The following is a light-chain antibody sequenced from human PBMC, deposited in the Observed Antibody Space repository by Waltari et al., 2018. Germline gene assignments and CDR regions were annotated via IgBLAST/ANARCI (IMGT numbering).Light chain of an antibody. J-gene: IGLJ3*02. CDR3: SSYAGSVV. CDR2: GVN. V-gene: IGLV2-23*02. CDR1: RSAIGSYNV. Sequence: QSALTQPASVSGSRGQPITISCTGSRSAIGSYNVVSWYQHHPGKAPKLLIYGVNNRPSGVSNRFSGSKSGNTASLTISGLQAEDEADYYCSSYAGSVVFGGGTKLTVL.